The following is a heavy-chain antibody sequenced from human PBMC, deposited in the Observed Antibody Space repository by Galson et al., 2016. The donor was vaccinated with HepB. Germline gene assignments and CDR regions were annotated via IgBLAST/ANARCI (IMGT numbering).Heavy chain of an antibody. CDR1: GGSISSYY. D-gene: IGHD2-2*01. V-gene: IGHV4-59*01. CDR2: IDYSGTT. J-gene: IGHJ6*02. Sequence: SETLSLTCTVSGGSISSYYWSWIRQPPGKGLEWIGYIDYSGTTNYNPSLKSRVSISVDTSKNQFSLKLSSVTDADTAIYYCAGTDCSSTSCYYGSYYYYFGMDVWGQGTTVTVSS. CDR3: AGTDCSSTSCYYGSYYYYFGMDV.